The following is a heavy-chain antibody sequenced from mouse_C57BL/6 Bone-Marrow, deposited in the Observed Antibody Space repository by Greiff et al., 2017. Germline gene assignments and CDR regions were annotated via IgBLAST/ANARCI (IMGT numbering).Heavy chain of an antibody. CDR3: ARPYYSNDWYVDV. CDR2: IYPGSGST. CDR1: GYTFTSYW. V-gene: IGHV1-55*01. Sequence: VQLQQPGAELVKPGASVKMSCKASGYTFTSYWITWVKQRPGQGLEWIGDIYPGSGSTNYNEKFKSKATLTVDTSSSTAYMQLSSLTSEDSAVYYCARPYYSNDWYVDVWGTGTPVTVSA. D-gene: IGHD2-5*01. J-gene: IGHJ1*03.